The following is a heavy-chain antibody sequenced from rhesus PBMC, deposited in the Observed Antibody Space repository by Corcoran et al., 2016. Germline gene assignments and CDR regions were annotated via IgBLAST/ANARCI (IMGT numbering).Heavy chain of an antibody. J-gene: IGHJ6*01. Sequence: QVQLVQSGAGVKKPVASVKLSCKASCYTFTSYSLTWARQAPGQGLEWMGWINPSNGNTGYAQKFQGRVTMTRDTSTSTAYMELSSLRSEDTAVYYCARGPADGLDSWGQGVVVTVSS. CDR3: ARGPADGLDS. V-gene: IGHV1-200*01. CDR1: CYTFTSYS. CDR2: INPSNGNT.